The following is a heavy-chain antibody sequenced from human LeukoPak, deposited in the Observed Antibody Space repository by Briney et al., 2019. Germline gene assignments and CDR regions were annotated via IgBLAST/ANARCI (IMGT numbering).Heavy chain of an antibody. Sequence: GRSLRLSCAASGFTFSSYAMHWVRQAPGKGLEWVAVISYDGSNKYYADSVKGRFTISRDNSKNTLYLQMSSLRAEDTAVYYCARGTVPQFIYWGQGTLVTVSS. CDR2: ISYDGSNK. CDR3: ARGTVPQFIY. CDR1: GFTFSSYA. V-gene: IGHV3-30-3*01. D-gene: IGHD1-14*01. J-gene: IGHJ4*02.